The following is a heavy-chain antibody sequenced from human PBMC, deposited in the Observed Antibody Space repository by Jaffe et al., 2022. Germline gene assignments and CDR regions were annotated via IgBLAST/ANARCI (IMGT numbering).Heavy chain of an antibody. D-gene: IGHD6-19*01. J-gene: IGHJ3*02. CDR3: ARGDVRYSSGWFLDAFDI. CDR1: GFTFSSYE. Sequence: EVQLVESGGGLVQPGGSLRLSCAASGFTFSSYEMNWVRQAPGKGLEWVSYISSSGSTIYYADSVKGRFTISRDNAKNSLYLQMNSLRAEDTAVYYCARGDVRYSSGWFLDAFDIWGQGTMVTVSS. V-gene: IGHV3-48*03. CDR2: ISSSGSTI.